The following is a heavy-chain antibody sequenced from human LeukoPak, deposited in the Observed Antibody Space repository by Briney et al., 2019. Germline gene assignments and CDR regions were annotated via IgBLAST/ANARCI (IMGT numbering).Heavy chain of an antibody. Sequence: GGSLRLSCAASGFRFSRNWMSWVRQAPGKGLEWVANIKHDGSEKYYADSVKGRFTISRDNAKNSLYLQMNSLGAEDTAVYYCARDWGFDAFDIWGQGTMATVSS. CDR2: IKHDGSEK. V-gene: IGHV3-7*01. CDR1: GFRFSRNW. D-gene: IGHD7-27*01. J-gene: IGHJ3*02. CDR3: ARDWGFDAFDI.